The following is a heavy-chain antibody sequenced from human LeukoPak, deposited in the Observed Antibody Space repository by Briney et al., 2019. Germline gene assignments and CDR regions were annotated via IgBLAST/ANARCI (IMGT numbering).Heavy chain of an antibody. CDR1: GYTFTDYY. J-gene: IGHJ4*02. V-gene: IGHV1-2*02. Sequence: ASVKVSCKASGYTFTDYYIHWVRQAPGQGLEWMGWINPNSEGTNYAQKFQGRVTMTRDTSISTAYMEVSRLRSDDTAVYYCARELKATLYSNSHEIDYWGQGALVTVSS. CDR2: INPNSEGT. CDR3: ARELKATLYSNSHEIDY. D-gene: IGHD4-11*01.